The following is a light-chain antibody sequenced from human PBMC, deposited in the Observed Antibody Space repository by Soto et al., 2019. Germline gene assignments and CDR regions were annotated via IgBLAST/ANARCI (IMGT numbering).Light chain of an antibody. CDR3: QQANTFPIT. CDR1: QDILSW. CDR2: ASS. J-gene: IGKJ3*01. Sequence: EIPMTQSPSSVSASVGDTVTITCRASQDILSWLAWYQQKPGEAPRLLIYASSNLQSGVPSRFSGSRSGTDFTLTISSLQPEDFATYYCQQANTFPITFGPGTRLDIK. V-gene: IGKV1-12*01.